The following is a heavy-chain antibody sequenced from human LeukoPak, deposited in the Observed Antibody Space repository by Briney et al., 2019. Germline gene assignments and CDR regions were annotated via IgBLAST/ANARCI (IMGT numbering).Heavy chain of an antibody. CDR2: ISSSGSTI. CDR1: GFTFSSYE. Sequence: GSLRLSCAASGFTFSSYEMNWVRQAPGKGLEWVSYISSSGSTIYYADSVKGRFTISRDNAKNSLYLQMNTLRADDTAVYYCARDLGGYSGPSAYWGQGTLVTVSS. CDR3: ARDLGGYSGPSAY. J-gene: IGHJ4*02. V-gene: IGHV3-48*03. D-gene: IGHD5-12*01.